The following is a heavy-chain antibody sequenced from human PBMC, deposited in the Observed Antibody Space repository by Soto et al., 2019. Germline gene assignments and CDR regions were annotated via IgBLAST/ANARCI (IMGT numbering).Heavy chain of an antibody. CDR3: ARETSYDFWSGPQTMDV. CDR1: GFTFSSYV. D-gene: IGHD3-3*01. V-gene: IGHV3-33*01. CDR2: VHYDGTKK. J-gene: IGHJ6*02. Sequence: SLRLSCAPSGFTFSSYVMHWVRQAPGKGLEWVAVVHYDGTKKYYADSVRDRFTISRDNSENILYLQMNSLRHDDTAVYFCARETSYDFWSGPQTMDVWGQGTTVTVSS.